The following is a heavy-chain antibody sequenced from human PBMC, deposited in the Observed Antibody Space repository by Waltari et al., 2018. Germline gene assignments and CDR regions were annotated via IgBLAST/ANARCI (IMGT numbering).Heavy chain of an antibody. CDR2: IYYNWSP. Sequence: QMQLQESGPGLVKPSEALSLTCTVSGDSISSSTYYWGWIRQPPGKGLQWIGSIYYNWSPYYNPSLKSRVTISVDTPKSQISLQLSSVTAADTAVYYCASASSAYDPFDYWGQGTLVTVSS. CDR1: GDSISSSTYY. V-gene: IGHV4-39*01. D-gene: IGHD5-12*01. CDR3: ASASSAYDPFDY. J-gene: IGHJ4*02.